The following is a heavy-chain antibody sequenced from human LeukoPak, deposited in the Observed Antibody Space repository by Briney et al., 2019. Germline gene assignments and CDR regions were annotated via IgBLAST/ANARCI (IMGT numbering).Heavy chain of an antibody. V-gene: IGHV3-30*02. J-gene: IGHJ4*02. Sequence: PGGSLRLSCAASGFTFSTYGMHWVRQAPGKGLEWVAFIRYYGSNKYYADSVKGRFTISRDNSKNTLYLQMNSLRAEDTAVYFCAKPRRDYDILTASDYWGQGTLVTVSS. CDR1: GFTFSTYG. CDR2: IRYYGSNK. D-gene: IGHD3-9*01. CDR3: AKPRRDYDILTASDY.